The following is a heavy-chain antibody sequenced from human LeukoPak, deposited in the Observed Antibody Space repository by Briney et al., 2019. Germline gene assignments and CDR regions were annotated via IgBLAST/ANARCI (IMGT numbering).Heavy chain of an antibody. Sequence: PSETLSLTCTVSGGSISNYYWSWIRQPPGKGLEWIGYIYYSGSTNYNPSLKSRVTISVDTSKNQFSLKLSSVTAADTAVYYCARGHGDSFDYWGQGTLVTVSS. V-gene: IGHV4-59*12. CDR3: ARGHGDSFDY. J-gene: IGHJ4*02. CDR1: GGSISNYY. CDR2: IYYSGST. D-gene: IGHD4-17*01.